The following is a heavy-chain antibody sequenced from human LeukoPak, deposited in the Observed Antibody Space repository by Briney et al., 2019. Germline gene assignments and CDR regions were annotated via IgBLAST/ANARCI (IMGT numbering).Heavy chain of an antibody. CDR3: AKKKDGGDAFDI. Sequence: SVKVSCKASGGTFSSYAISWVRQAPGQGLEWMGGIIPMFGTANYAQKLQGRVTITADKSTSTAYMELSSLRSEDTAMYYCAKKKDGGDAFDIWGQGTMVTVSS. J-gene: IGHJ3*02. V-gene: IGHV1-69*06. CDR1: GGTFSSYA. CDR2: IIPMFGTA. D-gene: IGHD3-10*01.